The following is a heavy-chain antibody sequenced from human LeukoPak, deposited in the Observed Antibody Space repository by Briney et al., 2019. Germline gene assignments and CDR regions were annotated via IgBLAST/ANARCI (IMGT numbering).Heavy chain of an antibody. V-gene: IGHV3-7*03. J-gene: IGHJ3*01. CDR2: INSDGCEG. Sequence: GGSLRLSCAASGFTFSTYSMSWSRQAPGKGLEWVASINSDGCEGYYADVVKGRFTISRDNAKNSLYLQINSLRAEDTAVYYCARSSYSSSSSVWGQGTMVTVSS. D-gene: IGHD6-6*01. CDR1: GFTFSTYS. CDR3: ARSSYSSSSSV.